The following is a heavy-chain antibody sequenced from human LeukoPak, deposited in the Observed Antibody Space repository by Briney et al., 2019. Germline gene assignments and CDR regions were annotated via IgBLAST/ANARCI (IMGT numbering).Heavy chain of an antibody. CDR2: IYHSGNT. J-gene: IGHJ4*02. V-gene: IGHV4-59*01. D-gene: IGHD4/OR15-4a*01. CDR3: ARFPAKKAD. CDR1: NGSISPYS. Sequence: SATLSLTCTVSNGSISPYSWSWIRQPPGKGLEWIGYIYHSGNTNYNPSLSSRVTISVDTSKNQFSLELTSVTAADTAVYFCARFPAKKADWGQGTLVTVSS.